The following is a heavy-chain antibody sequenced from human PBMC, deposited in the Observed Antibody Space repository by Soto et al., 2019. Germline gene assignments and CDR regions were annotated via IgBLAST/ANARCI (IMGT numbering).Heavy chain of an antibody. V-gene: IGHV4-4*02. CDR3: ARILPPEYSSSWYYTNAFDI. CDR1: GGSISSSNW. J-gene: IGHJ3*02. Sequence: QVQLQESGPGLVKPSGTLSLTCAVSGGSISSSNWWSWVRQPPGKGLEWIGEIYHSGSTNYNPSLKSRVTISVDKSKNQFSLKLSSVTAADTAVYYCARILPPEYSSSWYYTNAFDIWGQGTMVTVSS. CDR2: IYHSGST. D-gene: IGHD6-13*01.